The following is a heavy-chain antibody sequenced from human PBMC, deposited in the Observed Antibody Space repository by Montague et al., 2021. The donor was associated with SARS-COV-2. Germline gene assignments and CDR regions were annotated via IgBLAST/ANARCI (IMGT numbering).Heavy chain of an antibody. V-gene: IGHV4-39*07. D-gene: IGHD6-13*01. CDR2: IYYSGST. CDR1: GGSISSSSYY. J-gene: IGHJ6*02. CDR3: ARVGRQQLVRLSGMDV. Sequence: SETLSLTCTVSGGSISSSSYYWGWTRQPPGKGLEWIGSIYYSGSTYYNPSLKGRVTISVDTSKNQFSLKLSSVTAADTAVYYCARVGRQQLVRLSGMDVWGQGTTVTVSS.